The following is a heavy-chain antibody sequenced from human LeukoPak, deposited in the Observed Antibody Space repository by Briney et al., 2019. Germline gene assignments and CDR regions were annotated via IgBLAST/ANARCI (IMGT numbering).Heavy chain of an antibody. J-gene: IGHJ4*02. CDR2: IYYSGST. V-gene: IGHV4-59*08. CDR1: GGSISNYY. Sequence: SETLSLTCTVSGGSISNYYWTWIRQPPGKGLEWIGYIYYSGSTKYNPSLRSRVTISVDTSKNQFSLKLSPLTAADTAVYYCARRRAVPGFYYFDYWGQGALVTVSS. CDR3: ARRRAVPGFYYFDY. D-gene: IGHD2/OR15-2a*01.